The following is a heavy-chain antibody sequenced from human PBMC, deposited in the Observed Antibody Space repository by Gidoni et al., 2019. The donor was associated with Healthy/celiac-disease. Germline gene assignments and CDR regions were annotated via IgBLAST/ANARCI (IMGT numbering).Heavy chain of an antibody. CDR3: ARVVIFPVAGTDVYFDY. J-gene: IGHJ4*02. D-gene: IGHD6-19*01. CDR1: GGSISSYY. V-gene: IGHV4-59*01. Sequence: QVQLQESGPGLVKPSETLSLTCTVPGGSISSYYWSWIRQPPGKGLEWIGYIYYSGRTKYNPSLKSRVTISVDTSKNQCSLKLSSGTAADTAVYYCARVVIFPVAGTDVYFDYWGQGTLVTVSS. CDR2: IYYSGRT.